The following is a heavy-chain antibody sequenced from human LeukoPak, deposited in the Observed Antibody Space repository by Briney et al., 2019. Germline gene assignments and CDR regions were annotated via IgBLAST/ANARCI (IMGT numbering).Heavy chain of an antibody. J-gene: IGHJ4*02. CDR1: GFTVSTNY. CDR3: AKQGFGC. Sequence: GGSLRLSCAASGFTVSTNYMSWVRQAPGKGLEWVSIIYDSGTIHYADSVKGRFTISRDNSKNTMYLQMNSLRAEDTAVYYCAKQGFGCWGQGTLVTVSS. V-gene: IGHV3-66*04. CDR2: IYDSGTI.